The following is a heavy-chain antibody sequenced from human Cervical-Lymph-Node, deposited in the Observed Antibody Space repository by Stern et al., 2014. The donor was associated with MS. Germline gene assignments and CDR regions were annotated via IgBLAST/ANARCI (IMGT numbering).Heavy chain of an antibody. CDR1: GGSIRDYY. Sequence: QVQLQESGPGLVKPSETLSLTCIVSGGSIRDYYWSWIRQPPGKGLEWIGYVSYSGSTHYNPSLMSRGTISVDTSQNQFSLRLISVTAADTAVYYCARKLNRGSYYDVFDIWGQGTMVTVSS. J-gene: IGHJ3*02. D-gene: IGHD1-26*01. CDR2: VSYSGST. V-gene: IGHV4-59*12. CDR3: ARKLNRGSYYDVFDI.